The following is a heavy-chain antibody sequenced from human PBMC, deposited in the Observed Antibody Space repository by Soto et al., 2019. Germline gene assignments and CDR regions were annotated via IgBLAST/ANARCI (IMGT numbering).Heavy chain of an antibody. Sequence: PGGSLRRSCTASGFIVSDTYVNCVRQAPGKGLEWVSVISNRGDTHYADSVRGRFSLSRDNAKNSLYLQMNSLRAEDTAVYYCARGQYYGSGSYTRDYWGQGTLVTSPQ. V-gene: IGHV3-66*01. CDR3: ARGQYYGSGSYTRDY. D-gene: IGHD3-10*01. CDR2: ISNRGDT. J-gene: IGHJ4*02. CDR1: GFIVSDTY.